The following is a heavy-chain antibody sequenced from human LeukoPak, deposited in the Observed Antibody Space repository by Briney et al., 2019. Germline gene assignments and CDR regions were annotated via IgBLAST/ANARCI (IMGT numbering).Heavy chain of an antibody. Sequence: ASVKVACKASGYTFTSYYMHWVRQDPGQGLEWMGWIKPNSGGTNYAQKFQGRVTMTRDTSISTAYMELSRLRSDDTAVYYCARTDHDAFDIWGQGTMVTVSS. CDR1: GYTFTSYY. J-gene: IGHJ3*02. CDR3: ARTDHDAFDI. CDR2: IKPNSGGT. V-gene: IGHV1-2*02.